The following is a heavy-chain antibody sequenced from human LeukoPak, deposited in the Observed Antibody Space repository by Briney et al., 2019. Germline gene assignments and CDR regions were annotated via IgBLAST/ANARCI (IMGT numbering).Heavy chain of an antibody. D-gene: IGHD3-16*01. CDR3: ASLAGGNGNY. CDR1: GGSISSYY. V-gene: IGHV4-59*08. Sequence: KPSETLSLTCTVSGGSISSYYWSWIRQPPGKGLEWIGYIYYSGSTNYNPSLKSRVTISVDTSKNQFSLKLSSVTAADTAVYYCASLAGGNGNYWGQGTLVTVSS. CDR2: IYYSGST. J-gene: IGHJ4*02.